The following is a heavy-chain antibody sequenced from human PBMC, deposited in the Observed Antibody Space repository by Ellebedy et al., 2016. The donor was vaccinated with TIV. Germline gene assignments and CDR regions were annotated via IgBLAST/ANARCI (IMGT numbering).Heavy chain of an antibody. Sequence: GESLKISCVGSGLIFSNAWMNWVRQAPGKGLEGVGRIKSKTDGGTTDYAAPVKGRFTISRDDSKNTLYLQMNSLKTEDTAVYYCTTTMYYYDSGGYPTGDVLDIWGQGTIVTVSS. CDR3: TTTMYYYDSGGYPTGDVLDI. CDR2: IKSKTDGGTT. V-gene: IGHV3-15*07. D-gene: IGHD3-22*01. CDR1: GLIFSNAW. J-gene: IGHJ3*02.